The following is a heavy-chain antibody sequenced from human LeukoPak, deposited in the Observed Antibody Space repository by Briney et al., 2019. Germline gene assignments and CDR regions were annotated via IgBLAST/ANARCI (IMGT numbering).Heavy chain of an antibody. D-gene: IGHD3-3*01. J-gene: IGHJ4*02. CDR1: GGSISSSSYY. Sequence: SETLSLTCTVSGGSISSSSYYWGWIRQPPGKGLEWIGSIYYSGSTYYNPSLKSRVTISVDTSKNQFSLKLSSVTAADTAVYYCARLPAYDFWSGYSDYWGQGTLVTVS. CDR3: ARLPAYDFWSGYSDY. V-gene: IGHV4-39*01. CDR2: IYYSGST.